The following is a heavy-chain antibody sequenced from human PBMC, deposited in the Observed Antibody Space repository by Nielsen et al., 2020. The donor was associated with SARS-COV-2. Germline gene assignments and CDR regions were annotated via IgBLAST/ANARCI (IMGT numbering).Heavy chain of an antibody. Sequence: GESLKISCAASGFTFSSYAMHWVRQAPGKGLEWVAVISYDGSNKYYADSVKGRFTISRDNSKNTLYLQMNSLRAEDTAVYYCARDRGSVTMIVKDYYGMDVWGQGTTVTVSS. V-gene: IGHV3-30-3*01. CDR1: GFTFSSYA. CDR3: ARDRGSVTMIVKDYYGMDV. CDR2: ISYDGSNK. J-gene: IGHJ6*02. D-gene: IGHD3-22*01.